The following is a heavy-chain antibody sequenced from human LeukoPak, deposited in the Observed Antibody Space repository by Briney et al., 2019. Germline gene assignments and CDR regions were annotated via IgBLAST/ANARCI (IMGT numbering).Heavy chain of an antibody. CDR2: ISGSDTGT. Sequence: GGSLRLSCAASGFTFSTYAMSWVRQAPGKGLEWVSAISGSDTGTYYADSVRGRFTISRDNSKNMLFLQMNSLRAEDTAVYYCTKAPAGHCSGVICYPLDNWGQGILVSVSS. J-gene: IGHJ4*02. D-gene: IGHD2-15*01. CDR3: TKAPAGHCSGVICYPLDN. V-gene: IGHV3-23*01. CDR1: GFTFSTYA.